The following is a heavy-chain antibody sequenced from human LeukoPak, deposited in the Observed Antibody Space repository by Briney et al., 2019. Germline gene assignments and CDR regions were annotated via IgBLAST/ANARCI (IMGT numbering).Heavy chain of an antibody. CDR3: AREEPFDSSGYLAYYYYGMDV. Sequence: SGGSLRLSCAASGFTFSSYSMNWVRQAPGKGLEWVSYISSSSSTIYYADSVKGRFTISRDNAKNSLYLQMNSLRDEDTAVYYCAREEPFDSSGYLAYYYYGMDVWGQGTTVTVSS. V-gene: IGHV3-48*02. CDR1: GFTFSSYS. CDR2: ISSSSSTI. J-gene: IGHJ6*02. D-gene: IGHD3-22*01.